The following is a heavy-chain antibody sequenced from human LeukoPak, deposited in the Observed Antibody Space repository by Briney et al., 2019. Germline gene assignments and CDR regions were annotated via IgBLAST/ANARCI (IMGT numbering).Heavy chain of an antibody. CDR1: GFPFSSYW. D-gene: IGHD6-13*01. J-gene: IGHJ4*02. CDR2: IKQDGSKK. V-gene: IGHV3-7*01. Sequence: GGSLRLSCVASGFPFSSYWMTWVRQAPGKGLEWVANIKQDGSKKSYVDSVKGRFTISRDNAKNSLYLQMNSLRAEDTAIYYCAKVEGIAAAGTFAYWGQGTLVTVSS. CDR3: AKVEGIAAAGTFAY.